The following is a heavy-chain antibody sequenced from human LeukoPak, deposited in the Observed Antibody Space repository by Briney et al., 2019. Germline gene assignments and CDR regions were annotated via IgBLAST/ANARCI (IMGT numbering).Heavy chain of an antibody. CDR3: ARDSGELLNY. CDR2: ISAYNGNT. CDR1: GYTFTNYD. V-gene: IGHV1-18*01. Sequence: ASVKVSCKASGYTFTNYDISWVRQAPGQGLEWMGWISAYNGNTNYAQKFQGRATMTTDTSTNTAYMELRSLRSDDTAMYYCARDSGELLNYWGQGTLVTVSS. J-gene: IGHJ4*02. D-gene: IGHD1-7*01.